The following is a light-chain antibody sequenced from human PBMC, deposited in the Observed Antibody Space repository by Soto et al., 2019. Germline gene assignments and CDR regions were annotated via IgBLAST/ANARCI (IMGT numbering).Light chain of an antibody. Sequence: QSVLTQPPSASGTPGQRVTISCSGSSSNLGSHTVSWYQHLPGTAPKLLIYTNDQRPSGVPDRFSGSKSGTSASLAISGLQSEDEADYYCAAWDDSLKGWVFAGGTKVTVL. V-gene: IGLV1-44*01. CDR2: TND. J-gene: IGLJ3*02. CDR3: AAWDDSLKGWV. CDR1: SSNLGSHT.